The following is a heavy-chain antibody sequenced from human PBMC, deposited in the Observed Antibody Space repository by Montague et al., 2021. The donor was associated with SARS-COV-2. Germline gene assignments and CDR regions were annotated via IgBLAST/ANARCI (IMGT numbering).Heavy chain of an antibody. CDR2: IDRDDDK. CDR1: GFSLNTGGMS. CDR3: VRIYGGFLTSHGAFDL. Sequence: PALVKPTQTLTLTRTFSGFSLNTGGMSVSWIRQPPGKALEWLARIDRDDDKYYITSLKTRLTISKDTSKNQVVLTMTNMDPVDTATYYCVRIYGGFLTSHGAFDLWGQGTMVTVSS. V-gene: IGHV2-70*11. D-gene: IGHD2/OR15-2a*01. J-gene: IGHJ3*01.